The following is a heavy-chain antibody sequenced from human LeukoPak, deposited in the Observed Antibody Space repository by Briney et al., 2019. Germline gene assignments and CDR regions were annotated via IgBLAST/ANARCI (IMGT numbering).Heavy chain of an antibody. CDR2: ISSNGGST. V-gene: IGHV3-64*01. D-gene: IGHD4-17*01. CDR3: ARESRRYYYMDV. Sequence: GGSLRLSCAASGFTFSSYAMHWVRQAPGKGLEYVSAISSNGGSTYYANSVKGRFTISRDNSKNTLYLQMGSLRAEDMAVYYCARESRRYYYMDVWGKGTTVTISS. J-gene: IGHJ6*03. CDR1: GFTFSSYA.